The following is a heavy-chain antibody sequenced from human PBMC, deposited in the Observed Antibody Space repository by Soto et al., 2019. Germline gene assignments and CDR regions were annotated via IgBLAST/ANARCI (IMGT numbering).Heavy chain of an antibody. CDR3: ARHRLGYCSSTSCFRSSWFDP. Sequence: SETLSLTCTVSCGSISSSSYYWGWIREPPGKGLDWIGSIYYSGSTYYNPSLKSRVTISVDTSKNQFSLKLSSVTAADTAVYYCARHRLGYCSSTSCFRSSWFDPWGQGTLVTVSS. D-gene: IGHD2-2*01. CDR1: CGSISSSSYY. V-gene: IGHV4-39*01. CDR2: IYYSGST. J-gene: IGHJ5*02.